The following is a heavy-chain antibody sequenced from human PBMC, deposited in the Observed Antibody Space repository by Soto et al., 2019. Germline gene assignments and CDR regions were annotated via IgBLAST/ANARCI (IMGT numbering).Heavy chain of an antibody. CDR3: ARGRGNSARITTFDY. CDR1: GGVFSSFA. J-gene: IGHJ4*02. D-gene: IGHD5-12*01. Sequence: QVQLVQSGAEVKKPGSSVKVSCKSSGGVFSSFAISWVRQAPGQGLEWMGGIIPVFGTANYAQKFQGRATITADESTSTGYMEVSGLRSDDTAVYYCARGRGNSARITTFDYWGQGTLVTVSS. CDR2: IIPVFGTA. V-gene: IGHV1-69*01.